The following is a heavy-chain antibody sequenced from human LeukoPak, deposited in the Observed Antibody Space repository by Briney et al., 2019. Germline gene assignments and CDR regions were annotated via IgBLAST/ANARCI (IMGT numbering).Heavy chain of an antibody. CDR3: SRDSSAYTRHFDY. Sequence: ASVKVSCKXSGYIFVNFGISWVRQTPRQGLEWVGWISAYNGNTNYAQKFRGRVTMTTDTSTNTAYMELRNLGSDDTAMYFCSRDSSAYTRHFDYWGQGSLVTVSS. V-gene: IGHV1-18*01. CDR1: GYIFVNFG. D-gene: IGHD3-22*01. J-gene: IGHJ4*02. CDR2: ISAYNGNT.